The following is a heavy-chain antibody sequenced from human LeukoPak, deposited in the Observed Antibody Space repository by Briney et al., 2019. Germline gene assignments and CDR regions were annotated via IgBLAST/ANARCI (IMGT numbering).Heavy chain of an antibody. CDR3: AREFGGTIAAAGPLDY. D-gene: IGHD6-13*01. CDR1: GDSVSSNSAA. J-gene: IGHJ4*02. V-gene: IGHV6-1*01. CDR2: TYYRSKWYN. Sequence: SQTLSLTCAISGDSVSSNSAAWNWIRQSPSRGLEWLGRTYYRSKWYNDYAVSVKSRITINPDTSQNQFSLQLNSVTPEDTAVYYCAREFGGTIAAAGPLDYWGQGTLVSVSS.